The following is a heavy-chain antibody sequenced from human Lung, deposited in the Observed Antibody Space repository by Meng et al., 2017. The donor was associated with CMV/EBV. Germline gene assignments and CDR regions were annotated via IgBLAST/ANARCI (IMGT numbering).Heavy chain of an antibody. CDR3: ARVFLSSYLAPFDS. CDR2: MNLVSGNT. Sequence: SGYPFTSYGFSWVRPATGQGLKWMGWMNLVSGNTGHAQTFQGSVAMTSNSSINTAYLELSSLKFDYTAVYYCARVFLSSYLAPFDSWGQGTLVTVSS. CDR1: GYPFTSYG. J-gene: IGHJ4*02. V-gene: IGHV1-8*01. D-gene: IGHD6-13*01.